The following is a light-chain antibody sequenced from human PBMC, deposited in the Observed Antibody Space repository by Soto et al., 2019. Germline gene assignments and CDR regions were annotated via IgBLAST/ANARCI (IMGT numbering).Light chain of an antibody. V-gene: IGKV3-11*01. J-gene: IGKJ5*01. CDR3: QQRSNLIT. CDR2: DAS. CDR1: QSVSSY. Sequence: EILLPQSPATLPLSPGERASLSCRASQSVSSYLAWYQQKPGQAPRLLIYDASNRATGIPARFSGSGSGTDFTLTISSLEPEDFAVYYCQQRSNLITVGQGTRLEIK.